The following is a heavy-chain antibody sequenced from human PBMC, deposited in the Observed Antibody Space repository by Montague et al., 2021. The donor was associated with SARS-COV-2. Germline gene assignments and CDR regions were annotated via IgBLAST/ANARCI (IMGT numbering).Heavy chain of an antibody. J-gene: IGHJ2*01. CDR1: GGSVSSGSYY. D-gene: IGHD3-10*01. V-gene: IGHV4-61*01. CDR3: AREFEGYFDL. CDR2: IYYSGST. Sequence: SETLSLTCIVSGGSVSSGSYYWSWIRQPPGKGLEWIGYIYYSGSTNYNPSLKSRVTISVDASKNQFSLKLSSVTAADTAVYYCAREFEGYFDLWGRGTLVMVSS.